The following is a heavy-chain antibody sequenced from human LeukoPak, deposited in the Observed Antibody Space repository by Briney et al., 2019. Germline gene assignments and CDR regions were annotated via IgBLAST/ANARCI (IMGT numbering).Heavy chain of an antibody. D-gene: IGHD3-10*01. CDR3: AKDVGFGEWSFDY. J-gene: IGHJ4*02. CDR2: ISWNSGSI. Sequence: GGSLRLSCAASGFTFDDYAMHWVRQAPGKGLEWVSGISWNSGSIGYADSVKGRFTISRDNAKNSLYLQMNSLRAEDTALYYCAKDVGFGEWSFDYWGQGTLVTVSS. V-gene: IGHV3-9*01. CDR1: GFTFDDYA.